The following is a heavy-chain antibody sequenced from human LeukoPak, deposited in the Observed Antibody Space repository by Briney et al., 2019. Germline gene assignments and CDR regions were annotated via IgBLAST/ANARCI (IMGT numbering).Heavy chain of an antibody. J-gene: IGHJ4*02. D-gene: IGHD4-17*01. Sequence: GESLKIPCKGSGYSFTSYWIAWVRQMPGKGLDWMGIIYPGDSDTRYSPSFQGQVTISADKSISTAYLQWSSLKASDTAMYYCARLSRGYGDYGYLDYWGQGTLVTVSS. CDR1: GYSFTSYW. V-gene: IGHV5-51*01. CDR3: ARLSRGYGDYGYLDY. CDR2: IYPGDSDT.